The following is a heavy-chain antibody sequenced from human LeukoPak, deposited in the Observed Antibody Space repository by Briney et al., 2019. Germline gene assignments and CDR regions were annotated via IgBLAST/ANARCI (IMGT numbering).Heavy chain of an antibody. CDR1: GGSIGGGSYY. V-gene: IGHV4-39*01. D-gene: IGHD1-26*01. Sequence: PSETLSLTCTVSGGSIGGGSYYWGWIRQPPGKGLEWIGNIFYSATTYYNPSLKSRVTISVDTSKNQFSLKVTSVTAADTAVYYCARVGGSYNYWGQGTLVTVSS. CDR3: ARVGGSYNY. CDR2: IFYSATT. J-gene: IGHJ4*02.